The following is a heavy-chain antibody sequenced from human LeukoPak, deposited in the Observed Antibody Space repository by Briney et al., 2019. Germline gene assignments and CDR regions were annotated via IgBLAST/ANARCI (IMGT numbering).Heavy chain of an antibody. V-gene: IGHV1-2*02. Sequence: ASVKVSCKASGYTFTAYPMHWVRQAPGQGLEWMGWINPNTGSTNYAQKFQGRVTMTRDTSISTAYMELSSLRSDDMALYYCARPTNIWSAFHFWGQGTLVTVSS. CDR3: ARPTNIWSAFHF. J-gene: IGHJ4*02. CDR1: GYTFTAYP. D-gene: IGHD2-2*01. CDR2: INPNTGST.